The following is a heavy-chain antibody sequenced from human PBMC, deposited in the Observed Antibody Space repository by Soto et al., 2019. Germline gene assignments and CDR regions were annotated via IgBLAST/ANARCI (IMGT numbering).Heavy chain of an antibody. D-gene: IGHD6-19*01. CDR2: INPSGGST. J-gene: IGHJ4*02. CDR3: ARDSSASIAVAGFDY. Sequence: APVKVSWEESGYTFTSNYMHSARHDPGQGLEWMGIINPSGGSTSYAQKFQGRVTMTRDTSTSTVYMELSSLRSEDTAVYYCARDSSASIAVAGFDYWGQGTLVTVSS. V-gene: IGHV1-46*01. CDR1: GYTFTSNY.